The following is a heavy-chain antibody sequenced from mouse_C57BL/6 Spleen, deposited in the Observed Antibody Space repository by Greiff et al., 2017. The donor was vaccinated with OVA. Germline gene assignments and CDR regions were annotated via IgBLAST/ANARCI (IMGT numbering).Heavy chain of an antibody. CDR1: GYTFTSYW. J-gene: IGHJ1*03. CDR3: ARSLYYYGSSWYFDV. CDR2: INPSNGGT. D-gene: IGHD1-1*01. V-gene: IGHV1-53*01. Sequence: QVHVKQPGTELVKPGASVKLSCKASGYTFTSYWMHWVKQRPGQGLEWIGNINPSNGGTNYNEKFKSKATLTVDKSSSTAYMQLSSLTSEDSAVYYCARSLYYYGSSWYFDVWGTGTTVTVSS.